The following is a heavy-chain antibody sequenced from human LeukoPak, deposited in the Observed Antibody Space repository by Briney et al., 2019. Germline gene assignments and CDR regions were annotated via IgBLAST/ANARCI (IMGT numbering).Heavy chain of an antibody. CDR3: ARRQFTSGTKYFDF. CDR2: GHYDGAS. CDR1: GVSISGGSFY. V-gene: IGHV4-39*01. Sequence: NPAETLSLTCTVSGVSISGGSFYWGWIPQPPGKGLERIYNGHYDGASYSNPSLKSRVPTSIYTSKNQLSLKLTSVSAADTAVYYCARRQFTSGTKYFDFWGQGTLVTVSS. D-gene: IGHD3-10*01. J-gene: IGHJ4*02.